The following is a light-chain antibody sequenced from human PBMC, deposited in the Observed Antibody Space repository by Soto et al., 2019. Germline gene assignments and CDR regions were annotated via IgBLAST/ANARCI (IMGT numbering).Light chain of an antibody. CDR3: QAYDYSLTAFV. Sequence: QSALTQPASVSGSPGQSITISCTGTSSDVGSYALVSWYQHHPGKAPKLIICEDTNRPSGVSDRFSGSKSGNTASLTISGLQAEDEADYYCQAYDYSLTAFVFGGGTKLTVL. CDR1: SSDVGSYAL. J-gene: IGLJ3*02. V-gene: IGLV2-23*01. CDR2: EDT.